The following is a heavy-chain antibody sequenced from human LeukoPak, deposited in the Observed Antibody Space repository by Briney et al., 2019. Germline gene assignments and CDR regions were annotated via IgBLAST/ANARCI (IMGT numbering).Heavy chain of an antibody. V-gene: IGHV3-30-3*02. D-gene: IGHD2-21*01. CDR2: ISSGGSNK. CDR1: GFTFSSYA. CDR3: AKEHIVVASFDY. Sequence: GGSLRLSCAASGFTFSSYAMYWVRQAPGKGLEWVAVISSGGSNKYYGDSVKGRFTISRDNSKNTLYLQMNSLRAEDTAVYYCAKEHIVVASFDYWGQGTLVTVSS. J-gene: IGHJ4*02.